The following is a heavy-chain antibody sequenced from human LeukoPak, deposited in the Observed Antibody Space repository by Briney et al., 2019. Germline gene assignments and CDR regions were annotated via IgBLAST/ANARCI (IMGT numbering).Heavy chain of an antibody. CDR3: ARGASPKDAVFFDY. D-gene: IGHD3-16*01. CDR1: GVSITSGSYY. J-gene: IGHJ4*02. CDR2: VHSSGDI. V-gene: IGHV4-61*02. Sequence: SETLSLTCSVSGVSITSGSYYWGWIRQSAGKGLEWIVRVHSSGDIYHNAAFRSRAAVSGDASKNQFSLQFNSVTAADTAVYYCARGASPKDAVFFDYWGQGALITVSS.